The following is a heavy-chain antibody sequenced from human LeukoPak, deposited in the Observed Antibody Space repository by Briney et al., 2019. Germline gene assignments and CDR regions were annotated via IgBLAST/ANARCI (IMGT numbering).Heavy chain of an antibody. J-gene: IGHJ5*02. CDR2: ISSSGSFI. CDR3: AIVVTAAWDWFDP. D-gene: IGHD2-2*01. V-gene: IGHV3-21*03. CDR1: GFTFSSYS. Sequence: PGGSLRLSCAASGFTFSSYSTNWVRQAPGKGLEWVSSISSSGSFIYYADSVKGRLTTSRDNAKNSLYLQMNSLRADDTAVYYCAIVVTAAWDWFDPWGQGTLVTVSS.